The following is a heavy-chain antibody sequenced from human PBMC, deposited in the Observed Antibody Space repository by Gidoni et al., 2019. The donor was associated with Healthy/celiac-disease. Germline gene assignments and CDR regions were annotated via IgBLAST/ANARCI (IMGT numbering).Heavy chain of an antibody. CDR3: AKSGVSYCSSTSCYSRFDY. J-gene: IGHJ4*02. Sequence: EVQLLESGGGLVQPGGSLRLSCAASGFTFSSYAMSWVRQAPGKGLEVVSAISGSGGSTYYSDSVKGRFTISRDNSKNTLYLQMNSLRAEDTAVYYCAKSGVSYCSSTSCYSRFDYWGQGTLVTVSS. V-gene: IGHV3-23*01. D-gene: IGHD2-2*01. CDR1: GFTFSSYA. CDR2: ISGSGGST.